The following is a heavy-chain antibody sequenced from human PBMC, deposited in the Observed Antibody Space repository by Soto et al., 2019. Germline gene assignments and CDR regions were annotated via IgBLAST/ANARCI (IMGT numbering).Heavy chain of an antibody. V-gene: IGHV4-30-4*01. CDR3: ATESGSTYGYFDY. Sequence: PSETLSLTCTVSGGSVTSAEDYWSWIRQSPGKGLEWIGYISNSGSTGYNPSLKTRLSMSVDRSKNQFTLRLTSVTAADTAVYFCATESGSTYGYFDYWGQGTQVTVSS. J-gene: IGHJ4*02. CDR2: ISNSGST. D-gene: IGHD5-18*01. CDR1: GGSVTSAEDY.